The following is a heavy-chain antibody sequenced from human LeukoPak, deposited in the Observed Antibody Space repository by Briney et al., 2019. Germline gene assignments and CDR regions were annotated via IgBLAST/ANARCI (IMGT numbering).Heavy chain of an antibody. CDR2: INPNSGGT. CDR3: ASLYYDSSGAEGTFDY. J-gene: IGHJ4*02. CDR1: GYTFTGYY. D-gene: IGHD3-22*01. V-gene: IGHV1-2*02. Sequence: ASVKVSCKASGYTFTGYYMHWVRQAPGQGLEWMGWINPNSGGTNYAQKFQGRVTMTRDTSISTAYMELSRLRSDDTAVYYCASLYYDSSGAEGTFDYWGQGTLVTVSS.